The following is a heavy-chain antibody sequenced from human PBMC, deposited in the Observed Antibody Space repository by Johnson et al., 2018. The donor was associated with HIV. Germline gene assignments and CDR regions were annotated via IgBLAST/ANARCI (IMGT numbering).Heavy chain of an antibody. V-gene: IGHV3-30*18. Sequence: VQLVESGGGVVPPGRSLRLSCAASGFTFSSYGMHWVRQAPGKGLEWVAVISYDGSNKYYADSVKGRFTISSDNSKNTLYLQMNSLRAEDTAVYYCAKEGEGYYGSGSLGFDAFDIWGQGTMVTVSS. CDR3: AKEGEGYYGSGSLGFDAFDI. D-gene: IGHD3-10*01. J-gene: IGHJ3*02. CDR1: GFTFSSYG. CDR2: ISYDGSNK.